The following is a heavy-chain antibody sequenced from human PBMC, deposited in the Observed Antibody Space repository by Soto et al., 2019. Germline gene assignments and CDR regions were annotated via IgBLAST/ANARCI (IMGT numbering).Heavy chain of an antibody. CDR3: ARDGGYSGYDDLGVFDY. CDR1: WYTFSNYG. V-gene: IGHV1-18*01. Sequence: ASGKLSWEASWYTFSNYGITWGRQAPGQRLEWMGWISAYNGNTHYTQRLQGRVTMTTDTSTSTAYMELRSLRSDDTAVYYCARDGGYSGYDDLGVFDYWGQGTLVTVSS. D-gene: IGHD5-12*01. CDR2: ISAYNGNT. J-gene: IGHJ4*02.